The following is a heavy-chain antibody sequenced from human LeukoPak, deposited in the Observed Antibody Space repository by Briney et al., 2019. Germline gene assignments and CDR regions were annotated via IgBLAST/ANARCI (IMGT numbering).Heavy chain of an antibody. J-gene: IGHJ4*02. CDR2: INHSGST. D-gene: IGHD1-14*01. CDR1: GGTFSGYY. CDR3: AREYNGDYFDY. V-gene: IGHV4-34*01. Sequence: SETLSLTCAVYGGTFSGYYWSWIRQPPGKGLEWIGEINHSGSTNYNPSLKSRVTISVDTSKNQFSLKLSSVTAADTAVYYCAREYNGDYFDYWGQGTLVTVSS.